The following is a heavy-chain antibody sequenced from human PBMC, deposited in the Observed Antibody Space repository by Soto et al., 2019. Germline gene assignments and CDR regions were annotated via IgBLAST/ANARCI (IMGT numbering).Heavy chain of an antibody. J-gene: IGHJ4*02. Sequence: SVKVSCKASGGTFSSYAISWVRQAPGQGLEWMGGIIPIFGTANYAQKFQGRVTITADESTSTAYMELSSLRSEDTAVYYCARGTLRPTYSFDYWGQGTLVTVSS. CDR1: GGTFSSYA. V-gene: IGHV1-69*13. CDR3: ARGTLRPTYSFDY. CDR2: IIPIFGTA.